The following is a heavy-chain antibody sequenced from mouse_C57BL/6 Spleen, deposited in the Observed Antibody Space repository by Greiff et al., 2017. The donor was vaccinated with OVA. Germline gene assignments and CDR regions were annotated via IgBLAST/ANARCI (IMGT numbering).Heavy chain of an antibody. D-gene: IGHD2-4*01. CDR1: GYTFTDYY. CDR3: ARTRGYDYDGYYAMDY. CDR2: IYPGSGNT. Sequence: VKLVESGAELVRPGASVKLSCKASGYTFTDYYINWVKQRPGQGLEWIARIYPGSGNTYYNEKFKGKATLTAEKSSSTAYMQLSSLTSEDSAVYFCARTRGYDYDGYYAMDYWGQGTSVTVSS. J-gene: IGHJ4*01. V-gene: IGHV1-76*01.